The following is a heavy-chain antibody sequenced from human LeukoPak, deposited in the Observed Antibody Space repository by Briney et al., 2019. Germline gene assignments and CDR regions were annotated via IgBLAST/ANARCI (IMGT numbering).Heavy chain of an antibody. D-gene: IGHD4-17*01. J-gene: IGHJ4*02. CDR2: ISSTGSTK. Sequence: GGSLRLSCAASGFTFSTYSMTWVRQAPGKGLEWASYISSTGSTKYYADSVKGRFTISRDNAVNSLYLQMNSLRDEDTAVYHCSRVRSPSTVPIDYWGQGTLVTVSS. V-gene: IGHV3-48*02. CDR3: SRVRSPSTVPIDY. CDR1: GFTFSTYS.